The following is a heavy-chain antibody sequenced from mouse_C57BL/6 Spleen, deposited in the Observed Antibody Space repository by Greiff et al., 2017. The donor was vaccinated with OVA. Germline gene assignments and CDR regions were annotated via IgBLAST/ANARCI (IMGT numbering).Heavy chain of an antibody. J-gene: IGHJ2*01. D-gene: IGHD4-1*01. CDR1: GFTFTDYY. V-gene: IGHV7-3*01. CDR2: IRNKANGYTT. CDR3: ARSGLLTGFFDY. Sequence: EVKLVESGGGLVQPGGSLSLSCAASGFTFTDYYMSWVRQPPGKALEWLGFIRNKANGYTTEYSATVKGRFTISRDNSQSILYLQMNDLRAEDSATEYCARSGLLTGFFDYWGQGTTLTVSS.